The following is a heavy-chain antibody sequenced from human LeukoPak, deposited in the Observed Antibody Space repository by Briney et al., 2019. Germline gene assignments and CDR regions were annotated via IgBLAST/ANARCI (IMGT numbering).Heavy chain of an antibody. D-gene: IGHD3-22*01. CDR1: GGSISSGSYY. Sequence: SETLSPTCTVSGGSISSGSYYWSWIRQPAGKGLEWIGRIYTSGSTNYNPSLKSRVTISLDTSKNQFSLKLSSVTAADTAVYYCARDGSGYYDTSGYRNWGQGTLVTVSS. CDR2: IYTSGST. J-gene: IGHJ4*02. V-gene: IGHV4-61*02. CDR3: ARDGSGYYDTSGYRN.